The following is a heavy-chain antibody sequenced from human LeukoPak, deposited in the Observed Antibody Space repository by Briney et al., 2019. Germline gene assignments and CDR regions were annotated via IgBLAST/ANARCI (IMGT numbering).Heavy chain of an antibody. J-gene: IGHJ4*02. V-gene: IGHV4-39*07. D-gene: IGHD3-16*02. Sequence: PSETLSLTCTVSGGSISSSRYYWGWIRQPPGKGLEWVGSIYYSGSTYYNPSLKSRVTISVDTSKNQFSLKLSSVTAADTAIYYCARAMITFGGVIDTFDYWGQGTLVTVSS. CDR3: ARAMITFGGVIDTFDY. CDR2: IYYSGST. CDR1: GGSISSSRYY.